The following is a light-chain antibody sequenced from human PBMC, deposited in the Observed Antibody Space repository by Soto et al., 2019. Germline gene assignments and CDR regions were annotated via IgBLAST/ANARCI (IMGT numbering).Light chain of an antibody. CDR1: SSNIGTNI. Sequence: QAVVTQPPSASATPGQRVTISCSGSSSNIGTNIVNWYQQLPGTAPKLLIYSDNQRPSGVPDRFSTSKSGTSASLAISGLQSEDEADYYCAAWDDSLNGLVFGGGTKLTVL. CDR3: AAWDDSLNGLV. J-gene: IGLJ2*01. CDR2: SDN. V-gene: IGLV1-44*01.